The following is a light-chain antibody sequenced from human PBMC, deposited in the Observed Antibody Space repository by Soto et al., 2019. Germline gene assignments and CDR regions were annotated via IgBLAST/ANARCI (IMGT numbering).Light chain of an antibody. CDR3: LLSYNGARV. J-gene: IGLJ3*02. V-gene: IGLV7-46*01. Sequence: QAVVTQEPSLTVSPGATVTLTCDSSTGAVTRAHYPSWFQQKPGQAPRTLIYDTSSKHSWTPARFSGSLLGGKAALTLSGAQPEDEAEYYCLLSYNGARVFGGGTKVTVL. CDR2: DTS. CDR1: TGAVTRAHY.